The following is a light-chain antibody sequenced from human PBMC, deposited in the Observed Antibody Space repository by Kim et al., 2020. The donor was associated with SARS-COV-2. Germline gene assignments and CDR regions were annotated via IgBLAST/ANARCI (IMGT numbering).Light chain of an antibody. J-gene: IGLJ2*01. Sequence: VTISCTGSGSNSGAGYDVHWYQQLPQTAPKPLLYGNNNRPSGVRDRFSGSKSGTSDSLAIIGLQAEDEAYSYYHSSDSSLSGSELFGGGTQLTVL. V-gene: IGLV1-40*01. CDR2: GNN. CDR3: HSSDSSLSGSEL. CDR1: GSNSGAGYD.